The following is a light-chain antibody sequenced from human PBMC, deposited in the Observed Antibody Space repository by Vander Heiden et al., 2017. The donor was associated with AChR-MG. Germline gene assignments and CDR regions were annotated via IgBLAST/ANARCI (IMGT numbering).Light chain of an antibody. Sequence: EIVLTHSPATLSLSPGERATLSCRASQSVSSYLAWYKQKPGQAPRLLIYDASNRATGIPARFSGSGYGKDFTLTISSREPEDFAVYYCQQLSNWPPFTFGHGTKVDIK. J-gene: IGKJ3*01. CDR2: DAS. CDR1: QSVSSY. CDR3: QQLSNWPPFT. V-gene: IGKV3-11*01.